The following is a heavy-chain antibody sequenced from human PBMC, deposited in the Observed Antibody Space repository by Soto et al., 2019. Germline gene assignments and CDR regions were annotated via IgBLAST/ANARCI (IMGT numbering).Heavy chain of an antibody. CDR3: ARRARGSSWYGWFDP. D-gene: IGHD6-13*01. J-gene: IGHJ5*02. CDR1: GGSISSYY. V-gene: IGHV4-59*08. CDR2: IFYSGST. Sequence: SETLSLTCTVSGGSISSYYWSWIRQPPGKGLEWIGYIFYSGSTNYNPSLKSRVTISVDTSKNQFSLRLSSVTAADTAVYFCARRARGSSWYGWFDPWGQGTLVTVSS.